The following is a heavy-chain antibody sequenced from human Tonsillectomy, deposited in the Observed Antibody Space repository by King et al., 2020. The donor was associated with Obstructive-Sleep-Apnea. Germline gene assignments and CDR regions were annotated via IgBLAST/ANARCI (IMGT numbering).Heavy chain of an antibody. D-gene: IGHD5-18*01. V-gene: IGHV5-51*01. CDR3: ARREVGYSYGYKYNWFDP. J-gene: IGHJ5*02. CDR2: IYPGDSDT. CDR1: GYSFTSYW. Sequence: QLVQSGAEVKKPGESLKISCTGSGYSFTSYWIGCVRQMPGKGLEWMGTIYPGDSDTRYIPSFQGQVTISADKSLSTAYLQWSRLKASDTAMYYCARREVGYSYGYKYNWFDPWGQGTLVTVSS.